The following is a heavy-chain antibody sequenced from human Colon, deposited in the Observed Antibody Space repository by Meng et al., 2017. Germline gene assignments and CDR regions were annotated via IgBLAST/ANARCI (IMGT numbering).Heavy chain of an antibody. D-gene: IGHD3-3*01. CDR3: ARDTVFGVVNYGMDV. CDR1: GFTFSSYS. CDR2: ISSSSSYI. V-gene: IGHV3-21*01. Sequence: ESLMLSCAASGFTFSSYSMNWVRQAPGKGLEWVSSISSSSSYIYYADSVKGRFTISRDNAKNSLYLQMNSLRAEDTAVYYCARDTVFGVVNYGMDVWGQGTMVTVSS. J-gene: IGHJ6*02.